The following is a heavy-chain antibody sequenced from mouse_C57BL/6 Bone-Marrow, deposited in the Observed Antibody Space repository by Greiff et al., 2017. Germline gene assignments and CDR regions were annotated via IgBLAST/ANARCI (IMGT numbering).Heavy chain of an antibody. CDR1: GYTFTSYW. J-gene: IGHJ3*01. CDR2: IYTNSGST. Sequence: QVQLLQSGAELVKPGASVKLSCKASGYTFTSYWMHWVKQRPGQGLEWIGMIYTNSGSTNYNEKFKSQATLTVDKSSSTAYMQLRSLTSEDSAVYFCAWWSLAYWGQGTLVTVSS. V-gene: IGHV1-64*01. CDR3: AWWSLAY. D-gene: IGHD1-1*02.